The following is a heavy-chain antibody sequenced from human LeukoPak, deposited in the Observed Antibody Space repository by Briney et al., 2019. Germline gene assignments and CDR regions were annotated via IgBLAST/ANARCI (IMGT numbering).Heavy chain of an antibody. CDR2: IYYSGST. D-gene: IGHD3-10*01. Sequence: SETLSLTCTVSGGSISSYYWSWIRQPPGKGLEWIGYIYYSGSTNYNPSLKSRVTISVYTSKNQFSLKLSSVTAADTAVYYCARPWFGELNNWFDPWGQGTLVTVSS. CDR1: GGSISSYY. V-gene: IGHV4-59*08. J-gene: IGHJ5*02. CDR3: ARPWFGELNNWFDP.